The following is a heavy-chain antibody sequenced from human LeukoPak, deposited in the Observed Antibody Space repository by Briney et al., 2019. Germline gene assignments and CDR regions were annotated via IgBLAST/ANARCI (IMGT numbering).Heavy chain of an antibody. J-gene: IGHJ4*02. CDR3: TTEGYYGSGSYYV. CDR1: GFTFSNAW. D-gene: IGHD3-10*01. V-gene: IGHV3-15*01. Sequence: GGSLRLSCAVSGFTFSNAWMSWVRQAPGKGLEWGGRIKSKTDGGTTDYAAPVKGRFTISRDDSKNTLYLQMNSLKTEDTAVYYCTTEGYYGSGSYYVWGQGTLVTVSS. CDR2: IKSKTDGGTT.